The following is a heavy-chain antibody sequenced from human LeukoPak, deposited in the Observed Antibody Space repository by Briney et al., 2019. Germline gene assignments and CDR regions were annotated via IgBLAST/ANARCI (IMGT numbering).Heavy chain of an antibody. CDR3: ARDMSSGWYFVPGMDV. J-gene: IGHJ6*02. Sequence: GGSLRLSCAASGFTFSSYGMHWVRQAPGKGLEWVAVIWYDGSNKYYADSVKGRFTISRVNSKNTLYLQMNSLRAEDTAVYYCARDMSSGWYFVPGMDVWGQGTTVTVSS. D-gene: IGHD6-19*01. CDR1: GFTFSSYG. CDR2: IWYDGSNK. V-gene: IGHV3-33*01.